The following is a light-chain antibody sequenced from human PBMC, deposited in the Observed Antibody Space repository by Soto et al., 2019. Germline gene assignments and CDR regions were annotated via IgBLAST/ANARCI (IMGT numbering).Light chain of an antibody. J-gene: IGLJ1*01. V-gene: IGLV2-11*01. Sequence: QSVLTQPRSVSGSPGQSVSISCTGTSSVVGRYSYVSWYQQHPSKAPKRMIYDVSERPSGVPDRFSGAKSGNTASLTISGLQAEDAADYYYCSYAGTSAGGFVTGTKVTVL. CDR3: CSYAGTSAGG. CDR1: SSVVGRYSY. CDR2: DVS.